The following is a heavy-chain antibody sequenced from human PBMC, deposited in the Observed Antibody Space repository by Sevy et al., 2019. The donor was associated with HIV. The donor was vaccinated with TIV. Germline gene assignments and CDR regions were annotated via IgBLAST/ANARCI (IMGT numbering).Heavy chain of an antibody. CDR3: ARDSSGYSGYDHFDY. D-gene: IGHD5-12*01. CDR1: GFTFGDYY. CDR2: ISSSGSTI. J-gene: IGHJ4*02. Sequence: GGSLRLSCAASGFTFGDYYMSWIRQAPGKGLEWVSYISSSGSTIYYADSVKGRFTISRDNAKNSLYLQMNSLRAEDTAVYYCARDSSGYSGYDHFDYWGQGTLVTVSS. V-gene: IGHV3-11*01.